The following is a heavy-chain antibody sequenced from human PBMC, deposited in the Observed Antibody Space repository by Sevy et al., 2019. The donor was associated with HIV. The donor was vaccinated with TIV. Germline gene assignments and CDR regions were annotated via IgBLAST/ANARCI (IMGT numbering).Heavy chain of an antibody. V-gene: IGHV3-23*01. CDR3: AKAWRGYSLTYFDS. CDR2: ISGSGATT. D-gene: IGHD5-18*01. CDR1: GFSFSGYA. J-gene: IGHJ4*02. Sequence: QLGGSLRLSCAASGFSFSGYAMNWVRHAPGKGLEWVSYISGSGATTYYADSVKGRFTISRDNSGNTVYLQMNSLRAEDTAVYYCAKAWRGYSLTYFDSWGQGTLVTVSS.